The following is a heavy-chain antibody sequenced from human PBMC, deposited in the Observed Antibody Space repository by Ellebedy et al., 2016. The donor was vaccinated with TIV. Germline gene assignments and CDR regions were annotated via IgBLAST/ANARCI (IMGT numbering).Heavy chain of an antibody. Sequence: GESLKISCAASGFTFNNYAMSWVRQAPGKGLEWVSSISGSALSTYYKDSVEGRFTISRDESKSTVYLQMNSLIPGETAIYYCAREDDWRMGSRTFISFNVWGQGTVVTVSS. D-gene: IGHD3-10*01. V-gene: IGHV3-23*01. CDR2: ISGSALST. CDR3: AREDDWRMGSRTFISFNV. CDR1: GFTFNNYA. J-gene: IGHJ3*01.